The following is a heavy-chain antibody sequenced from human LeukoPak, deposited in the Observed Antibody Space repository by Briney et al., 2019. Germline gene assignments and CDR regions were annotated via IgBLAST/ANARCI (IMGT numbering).Heavy chain of an antibody. Sequence: SETLSLTCTVSGGSISSYYWSWIRQPPGKGLEWIGYIYYSGSTNYNPSLKSRVTISVDTSKNQFSLKLSSVTAADTAVYYCARVKASSGWYRSPEDAFDIWGQGTMVTVSS. CDR3: ARVKASSGWYRSPEDAFDI. D-gene: IGHD6-19*01. J-gene: IGHJ3*02. V-gene: IGHV4-59*01. CDR2: IYYSGST. CDR1: GGSISSYY.